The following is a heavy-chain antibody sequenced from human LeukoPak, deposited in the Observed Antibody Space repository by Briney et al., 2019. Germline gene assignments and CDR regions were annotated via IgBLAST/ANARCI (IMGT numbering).Heavy chain of an antibody. D-gene: IGHD3-22*01. J-gene: IGHJ3*02. V-gene: IGHV3-11*04. Sequence: GGSLRLSCAASGFTFSDYYMGWIRQAPGKGLEWVSYITSSGSSMYYADSVKGRFTMSRDNAKKSLYLQMNSLRAEDTAAYYCARAKYDSSGYYYSGFDIWGQGTMVTVSS. CDR1: GFTFSDYY. CDR3: ARAKYDSSGYYYSGFDI. CDR2: ITSSGSSM.